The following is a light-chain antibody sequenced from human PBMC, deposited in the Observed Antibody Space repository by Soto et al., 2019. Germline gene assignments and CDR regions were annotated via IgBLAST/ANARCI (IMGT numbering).Light chain of an antibody. Sequence: EIVMTQSPLSLPVTPGEPASISCRSSQSLLHSNGYNHLNWYLQKPGQSPQLLIYLGSYRSSGVPDRFSGSGSGTDFTLKISRVEAEDVGVYYSMQVLQTRTFGQGTKVDI. CDR3: MQVLQTRT. V-gene: IGKV2-28*01. CDR1: QSLLHSNGYNH. CDR2: LGS. J-gene: IGKJ1*01.